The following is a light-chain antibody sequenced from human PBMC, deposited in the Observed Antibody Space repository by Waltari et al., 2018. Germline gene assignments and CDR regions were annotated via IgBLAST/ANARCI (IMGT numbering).Light chain of an antibody. CDR1: SSDVGASNR. CDR2: EGT. Sequence: QSALTQPASVSWSPGQSITMPCTGTSSDVGASNRVPWYQQHPGKGPKILIYEGTQRLSGVSDRFSGSKSGNTASLTLSGLQPEDEADYSCCAHAGGGTHYAFGTGTKVTVL. V-gene: IGLV2-23*01. CDR3: CAHAGGGTHYA. J-gene: IGLJ1*01.